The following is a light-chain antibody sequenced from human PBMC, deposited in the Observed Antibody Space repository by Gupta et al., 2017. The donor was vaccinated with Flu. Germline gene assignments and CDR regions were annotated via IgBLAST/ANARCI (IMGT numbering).Light chain of an antibody. Sequence: QSAPTQPRSVSGSPGQSVTISCTGTTNDVGSYNRVSWYEQRPGKAPKLILYEVTKRPSGVPARFSGSKSGNTASLTISGLQADDEADYYCSSHAGRITWVFGTGTTVTVL. CDR2: EVT. CDR3: SSHAGRITWV. V-gene: IGLV2-11*01. J-gene: IGLJ1*01. CDR1: TNDVGSYNR.